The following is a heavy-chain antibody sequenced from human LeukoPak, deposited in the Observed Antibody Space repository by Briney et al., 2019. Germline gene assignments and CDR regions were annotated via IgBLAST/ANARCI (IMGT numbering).Heavy chain of an antibody. CDR2: IIPIFGTA. CDR1: GGTFSSYA. V-gene: IGHV1-69*13. J-gene: IGHJ3*02. CDR3: ARVQGIPLIVGATLGDDAFDI. D-gene: IGHD1-26*01. Sequence: LVKVSCKASGGTFSSYAISWVRQAPGQGLEWMGGIIPIFGTANYAQKFQGRVTITADESTSTAYMELSSLRSEDTAVYYCARVQGIPLIVGATLGDDAFDIWGQGTMVTVSS.